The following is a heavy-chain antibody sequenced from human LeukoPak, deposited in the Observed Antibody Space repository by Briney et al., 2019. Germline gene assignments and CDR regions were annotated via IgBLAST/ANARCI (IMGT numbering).Heavy chain of an antibody. CDR2: ISYDGSNK. Sequence: GGSLRLSCAASGFTFSSYVMHWVRQAPGKGLEWVAVISYDGSNKYYADSVKGRFTISRDNSKNTLYLQMNSLRAEDTAVYYCARDTSDCSGDCYSFDYWGQGTLVTVSS. J-gene: IGHJ4*02. CDR3: ARDTSDCSGDCYSFDY. D-gene: IGHD2-21*02. V-gene: IGHV3-30-3*01. CDR1: GFTFSSYV.